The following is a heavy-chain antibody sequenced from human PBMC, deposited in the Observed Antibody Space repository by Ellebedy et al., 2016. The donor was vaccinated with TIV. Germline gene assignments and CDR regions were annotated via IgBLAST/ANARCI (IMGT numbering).Heavy chain of an antibody. CDR3: GRARERGYFAYYYYGMDV. D-gene: IGHD5-18*01. V-gene: IGHV3-11*01. J-gene: IGHJ6*02. CDR1: GFTVSDYF. Sequence: PGGSLRLSCAGSGFTVSDYFMSWVRQAPGKGLEWISYISSSGTNIYYADSVKGRFTVARDHAKTSMYLQMNSLRGDDTAVYYCGRARERGYFAYYYYGMDVWGQGTTVTVSS. CDR2: ISSSGTNI.